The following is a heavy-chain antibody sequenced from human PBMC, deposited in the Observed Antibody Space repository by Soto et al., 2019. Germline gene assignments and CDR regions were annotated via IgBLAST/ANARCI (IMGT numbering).Heavy chain of an antibody. CDR1: GGSISSYY. D-gene: IGHD6-13*01. V-gene: IGHV4-59*01. Sequence: NPSETLSLTCTVSGGSISSYYWSWIRQPPGKGLEWIGYIYYSGSTNYNPSLKSRVTISVDTSKNQFSLKLSSVTAADTAVYYCARDSGIAAAGTAPYYYYYGMDVWGQGTTVTVSS. J-gene: IGHJ6*02. CDR2: IYYSGST. CDR3: ARDSGIAAAGTAPYYYYYGMDV.